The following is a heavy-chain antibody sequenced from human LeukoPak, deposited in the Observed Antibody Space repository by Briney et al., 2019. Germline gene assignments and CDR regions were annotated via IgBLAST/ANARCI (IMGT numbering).Heavy chain of an antibody. CDR3: AIGYCTNGVCYNNWFDH. CDR2: IIPILGIA. D-gene: IGHD2-8*01. Sequence: WASVKVSRKASGGTFSSYAISWVRQAPGQGLEWMGRIIPILGIANYAQKFQGRVTITADKSTSTAYMELSSLRSEDTAVYYCAIGYCTNGVCYNNWFDHWGQGTLVTVSS. J-gene: IGHJ5*02. CDR1: GGTFSSYA. V-gene: IGHV1-69*04.